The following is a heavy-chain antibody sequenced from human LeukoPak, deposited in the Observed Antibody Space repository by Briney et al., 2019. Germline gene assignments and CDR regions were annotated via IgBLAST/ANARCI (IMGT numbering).Heavy chain of an antibody. CDR2: MSYDGNNK. CDR1: GFTFSSYG. Sequence: PGGSLRLSCAASGFTFSSYGMHWVRQAPGKGLEWVAVMSYDGNNKYYADSVKGRFTISRDNSKNTLNLQMNSLRAEDTAVYYCAKETDYGDYGEWYFDLWGRGTLVTVSS. CDR3: AKETDYGDYGEWYFDL. D-gene: IGHD4-17*01. V-gene: IGHV3-30*18. J-gene: IGHJ2*01.